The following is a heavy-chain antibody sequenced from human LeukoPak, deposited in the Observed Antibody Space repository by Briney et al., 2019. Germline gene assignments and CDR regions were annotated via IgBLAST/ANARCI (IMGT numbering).Heavy chain of an antibody. CDR1: SGSISSYY. V-gene: IGHV4-4*07. Sequence: PSETLSLTCTVSSGSISSYYWSWIRQPAGKGLEWIGRIYTSGSTNYNPSLKSRVTMSVDTSKNQFSLKLSSVTAADTAVYYCARHSIVGQWLVPFDYWGQGTLVTVSS. CDR3: ARHSIVGQWLVPFDY. CDR2: IYTSGST. D-gene: IGHD6-19*01. J-gene: IGHJ4*02.